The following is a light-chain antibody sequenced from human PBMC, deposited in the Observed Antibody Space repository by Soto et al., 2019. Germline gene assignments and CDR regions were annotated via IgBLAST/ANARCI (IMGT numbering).Light chain of an antibody. CDR3: QQYYSGPPYT. Sequence: DIVMTQSPDSLAVSLGERATINCMSSQSVLYSSNNKNYLAWYQQRPGQPPKLLIYWASTRESGVPERFSGSGSGTHFTLTIISLQAEDVAVYYCQQYYSGPPYTFGQGTKLEIK. CDR1: QSVLYSSNNKNY. V-gene: IGKV4-1*01. J-gene: IGKJ2*01. CDR2: WAS.